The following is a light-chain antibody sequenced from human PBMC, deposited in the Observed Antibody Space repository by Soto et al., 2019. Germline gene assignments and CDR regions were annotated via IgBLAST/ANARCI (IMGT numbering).Light chain of an antibody. V-gene: IGKV1-39*01. Sequence: DIQMTQSPSSLSASVGDRVTITCRASQPIGNYLNWYQQTPGNAPKLLIYTASTLLGEVPSRFSGSGSGTDFTLTIDSLQPEDFATYYYQQGSASAITFGQGTRLEIK. CDR2: TAS. CDR3: QQGSASAIT. CDR1: QPIGNY. J-gene: IGKJ5*01.